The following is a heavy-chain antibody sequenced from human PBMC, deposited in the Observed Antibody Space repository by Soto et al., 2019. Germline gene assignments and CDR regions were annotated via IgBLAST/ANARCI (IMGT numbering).Heavy chain of an antibody. CDR1: GLTLASYG. CDR3: AQSCVANYYYGMDV. D-gene: IGHD2-21*01. J-gene: IGHJ6*02. Sequence: EVQLLESGGGLVQPGGSLRLSCAASGLTLASYGMSWVRHAPGKGLEWVSGISNSGGNTYHADSVKGRFTISRDNSKNTLYLQMNSLRAEDTAVYYCAQSCVANYYYGMDVWGQGTTVTVSS. V-gene: IGHV3-23*01. CDR2: ISNSGGNT.